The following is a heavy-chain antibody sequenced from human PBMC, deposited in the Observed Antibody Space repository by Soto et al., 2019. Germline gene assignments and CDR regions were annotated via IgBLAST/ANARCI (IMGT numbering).Heavy chain of an antibody. Sequence: EVQLVESGGGVVRPGGALRLSCAASGVSFDDYGMNWVRQAPGKGLEWVSGINWHGGSTGYADSVKGRFTISRDNAKNSLYLQMNSLRAEDTALYYCARGRVGADDYGMDVWGQGTTVTVSS. CDR1: GVSFDDYG. V-gene: IGHV3-20*04. D-gene: IGHD1-26*01. CDR3: ARGRVGADDYGMDV. CDR2: INWHGGST. J-gene: IGHJ6*02.